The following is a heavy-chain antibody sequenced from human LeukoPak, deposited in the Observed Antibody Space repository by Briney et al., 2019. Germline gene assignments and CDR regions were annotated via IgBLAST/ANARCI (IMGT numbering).Heavy chain of an antibody. Sequence: QPSETLSLTCTVSGGSISSGSYYWSWIRQPAGKGLVWIGRIYTSGSTNYNPSLKSRVTISVDTSKNQFSLKLSSVTAADTAVYYCARGTAGYYETLDYWGQGTLVTVSS. J-gene: IGHJ4*02. CDR3: ARGTAGYYETLDY. CDR1: GGSISSGSYY. CDR2: IYTSGST. D-gene: IGHD3-22*01. V-gene: IGHV4-61*02.